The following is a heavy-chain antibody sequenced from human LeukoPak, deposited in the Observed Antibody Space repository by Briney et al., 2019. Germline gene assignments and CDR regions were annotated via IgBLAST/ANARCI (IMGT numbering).Heavy chain of an antibody. V-gene: IGHV4-34*01. CDR1: GGSFSGSY. Sequence: RPSETLSLTCAVYGGSFSGSYWSWIRQPPGKGLEWIGEINHSGSTNYNPSLKSRVTISVDTSKNQFSLKMNSVTAADTAIYYCATPLSQNTFDIWGQGTMVTVSS. D-gene: IGHD3-10*01. CDR2: INHSGST. J-gene: IGHJ3*02. CDR3: ATPLSQNTFDI.